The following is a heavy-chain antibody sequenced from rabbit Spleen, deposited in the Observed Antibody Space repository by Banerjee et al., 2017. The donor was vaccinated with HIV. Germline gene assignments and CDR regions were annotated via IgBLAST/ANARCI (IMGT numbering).Heavy chain of an antibody. J-gene: IGHJ4*01. CDR2: IDPIFTTT. CDR1: GFDFSHYG. D-gene: IGHD8-1*01. V-gene: IGHV1S47*01. CDR3: VRHAGYAGYGYSTLDL. Sequence: QEQLVESGGGLVKPGASLTLSCKASGFDFSHYGVSWVRQAPGKGLEWIGYIDPIFTTTHYASWVNGRFTISRDIDQNTLYLQLNSLTAADTATYFCVRHAGYAGYGYSTLDLWGPGTLVTVS.